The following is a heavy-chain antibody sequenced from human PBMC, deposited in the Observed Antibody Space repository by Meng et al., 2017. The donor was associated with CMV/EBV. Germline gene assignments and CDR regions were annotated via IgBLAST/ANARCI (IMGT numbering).Heavy chain of an antibody. CDR3: AKALAGTGPFQH. Sequence: GGSLRPSCAASGFTFSSYAMSWVRQAPGKGLEWVSVLYSGGSSTNYADSVKGRFTISRDKSKNTLYLQMNSLRAEDTAVYYCAKALAGTGPFQHWGQGTLVTVSS. D-gene: IGHD6-19*01. CDR2: LYSGGSST. CDR1: GFTFSSYA. V-gene: IGHV3-23*03. J-gene: IGHJ1*01.